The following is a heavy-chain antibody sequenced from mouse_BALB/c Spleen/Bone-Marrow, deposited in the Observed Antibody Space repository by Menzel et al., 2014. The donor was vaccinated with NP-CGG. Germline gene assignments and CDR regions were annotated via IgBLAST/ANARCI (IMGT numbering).Heavy chain of an antibody. CDR2: ISYDGSN. CDR1: GYSITSGYY. CDR3: ARDNLDY. Sequence: EVKLVESGPGLVKPSQSLSLTCSVTGYSITSGYYWNWIRQFPGNKLEWMGYISYDGSNNYNPSLKNRISITRDTSKNQFFLKLNSVTTEYTATYYCARDNLDYWGQGTTLTVSS. V-gene: IGHV3-6*02. J-gene: IGHJ2*01.